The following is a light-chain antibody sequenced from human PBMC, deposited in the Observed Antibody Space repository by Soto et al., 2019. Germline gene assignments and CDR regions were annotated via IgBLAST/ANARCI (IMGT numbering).Light chain of an antibody. CDR2: GAS. J-gene: IGKJ3*01. Sequence: ESVLTQSAGTLSLSPGERATLSCRASQSVSSSYLAWYQQKPGQAPRLLIYGASSRATGIPDRFSGSGSGIDFTLTISRLEPEDFAVYYCQQYGTSPRSFGPGTKVDIK. CDR3: QQYGTSPRS. CDR1: QSVSSSY. V-gene: IGKV3-20*01.